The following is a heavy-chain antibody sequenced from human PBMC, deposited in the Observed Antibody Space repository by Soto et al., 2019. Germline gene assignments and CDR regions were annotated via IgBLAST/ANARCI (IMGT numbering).Heavy chain of an antibody. CDR2: IKTKPDDGTI. J-gene: IGHJ4*02. V-gene: IGHV3-15*01. CDR1: GLIFSDVW. D-gene: IGHD1-1*01. CDR3: TTSNLGVDF. Sequence: GSLRLSCAASGLIFSDVWMTWVRQAPGKGLEWVGRIKTKPDDGTIDYAAPVRGRFTISRDDSKNTLYLQMTSLTPDDTGVYYCTTSNLGVDFWGPGTLVTVSS.